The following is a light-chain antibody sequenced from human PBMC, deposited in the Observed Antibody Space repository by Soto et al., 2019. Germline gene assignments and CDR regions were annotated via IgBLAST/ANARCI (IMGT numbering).Light chain of an antibody. CDR2: AAS. CDR3: LQDYSYPYT. V-gene: IGKV1-6*01. J-gene: IGKJ2*01. Sequence: AIQMTQSPSSLSASVGDRVTITCRASQGIRYDLGWYQQKPGKAPKLLIYAASSLQSGVPSRFSGSGSGTDFTLTISSLQPEDFATYYCLQDYSYPYTFGQGTKLGIK. CDR1: QGIRYD.